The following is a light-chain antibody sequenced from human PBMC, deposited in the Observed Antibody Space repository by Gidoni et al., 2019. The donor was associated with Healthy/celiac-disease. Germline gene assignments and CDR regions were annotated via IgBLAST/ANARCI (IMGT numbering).Light chain of an antibody. CDR1: QSVSSSY. CDR3: QQYGSSPGT. J-gene: IGKJ1*01. CDR2: GAS. Sequence: DIVLTQSPGTLSLSPGERATLSCRASQSVSSSYLAWYQQKPGQTPRLLIYGASSRATGIPDRFSGSGSGTDFTLTISRLEPEDFAVYYCQQYGSSPGTLGQGTKVEIK. V-gene: IGKV3-20*01.